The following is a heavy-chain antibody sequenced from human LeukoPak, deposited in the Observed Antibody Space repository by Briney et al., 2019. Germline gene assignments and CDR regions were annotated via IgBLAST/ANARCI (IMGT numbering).Heavy chain of an antibody. D-gene: IGHD2-21*02. CDR3: ARHPRSLAYCGGDCYKGWFDP. Sequence: SETLSLTCTVSGGSISSYYWTWMRQPAGKGLEWIGRIFSSGRTDYNPSLKSRVTISVDTSKNQFSLKLSSVTAADTAVYYCARHPRSLAYCGGDCYKGWFDPWGQGTLVTVSS. J-gene: IGHJ5*02. CDR1: GGSISSYY. V-gene: IGHV4-4*07. CDR2: IFSSGRT.